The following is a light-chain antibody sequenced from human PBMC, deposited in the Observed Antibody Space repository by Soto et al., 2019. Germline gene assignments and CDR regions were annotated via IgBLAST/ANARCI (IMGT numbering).Light chain of an antibody. Sequence: DIQMTQSPTTLSASIGDRVTITCRASESIRTWLAWYQHKPGKAPKFLIYDASTLESGVPSRFSGSGSGTEFTLTISSLQPDDFATYYCQPFKSYSLTFGGGTKVDIK. CDR3: QPFKSYSLT. CDR1: ESIRTW. CDR2: DAS. V-gene: IGKV1-5*01. J-gene: IGKJ4*01.